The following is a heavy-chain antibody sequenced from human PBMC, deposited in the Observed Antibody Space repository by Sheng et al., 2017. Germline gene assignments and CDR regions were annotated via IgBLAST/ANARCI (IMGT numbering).Heavy chain of an antibody. CDR2: IKQDGSEK. D-gene: IGHD3-22*01. Sequence: EVQLVESGGGLVQPGGSLRLSCAASGFTFSSYWMSWVRQAPGKGLEWVANIKQDGSEKYYVDSVKGRFTISRDNAKNSLYLQMNSLRAEDTAVYYCAKGSSGSLFYYWGQGTLVTVSS. J-gene: IGHJ4*02. V-gene: IGHV3-7*01. CDR3: AKGSSGSLFYY. CDR1: GFTFSSYW.